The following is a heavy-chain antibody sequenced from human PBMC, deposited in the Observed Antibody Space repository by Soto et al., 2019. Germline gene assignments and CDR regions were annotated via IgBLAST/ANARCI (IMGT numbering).Heavy chain of an antibody. CDR3: ARGYSTGYFDY. D-gene: IGHD1-20*01. Sequence: QVQLVQSGAEVKKPGSSMKVSCKTSGGTFSNYYISWVRQAPGQGLEWLGDIIPMFDTPKYAQKFQGRVTMAADESTSAAYMELSSLRAEDTAVYYCARGYSTGYFDYWGQGTLITVSS. CDR1: GGTFSNYY. CDR2: IIPMFDTP. V-gene: IGHV1-69*01. J-gene: IGHJ4*02.